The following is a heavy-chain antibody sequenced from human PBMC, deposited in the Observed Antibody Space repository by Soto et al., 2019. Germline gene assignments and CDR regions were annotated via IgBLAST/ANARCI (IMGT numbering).Heavy chain of an antibody. D-gene: IGHD3-22*01. CDR3: SRDALGYSSGYRTKNDP. CDR1: GGTFSSYA. J-gene: IGHJ5*02. V-gene: IGHV1-69*13. CDR2: IIPIFGTA. Sequence: SVKVSCKASGGTFSSYAISWVRQAPGQGLEWMGGIIPIFGTANYAQKFQGRVTITADESTSTAYMELSSLRSEDTAVYYCSRDALGYSSGYRTKNDPWGQGTLVTVSS.